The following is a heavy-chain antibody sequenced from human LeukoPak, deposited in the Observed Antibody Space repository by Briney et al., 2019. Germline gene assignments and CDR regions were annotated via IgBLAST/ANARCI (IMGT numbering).Heavy chain of an antibody. D-gene: IGHD1-14*01. Sequence: ASVKVSCKASGYTFTSYYMHWVRQAPGQGLEWMGIINPSGGSTSYAQKFQGRVTMTRDTSTSTVYMELSSLRSEHTAVYYCARLGIPVTPDYWGQGTLVTVSS. J-gene: IGHJ4*02. CDR2: INPSGGST. V-gene: IGHV1-46*03. CDR1: GYTFTSYY. CDR3: ARLGIPVTPDY.